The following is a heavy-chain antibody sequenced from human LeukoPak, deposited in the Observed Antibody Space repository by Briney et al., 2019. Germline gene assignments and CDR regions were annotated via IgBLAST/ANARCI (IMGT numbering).Heavy chain of an antibody. CDR2: ISGSGGST. CDR3: AKGDFYDSSGYPYFDY. Sequence: GGSLRLSYAASGFTVSNNYMSWVRQAPGKGLEWVSAISGSGGSTYYADSVKGRFTISRDNSKNTLYLQMNSLRAEDTAVYYCAKGDFYDSSGYPYFDYWGQGTLVTVSS. J-gene: IGHJ4*02. CDR1: GFTVSNNY. V-gene: IGHV3-23*01. D-gene: IGHD3-22*01.